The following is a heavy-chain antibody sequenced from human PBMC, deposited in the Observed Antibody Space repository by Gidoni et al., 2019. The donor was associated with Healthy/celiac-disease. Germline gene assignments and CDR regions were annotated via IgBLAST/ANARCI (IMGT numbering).Heavy chain of an antibody. CDR3: ARLGYYYDSSGPLDAFDI. V-gene: IGHV5-10-1*03. Sequence: EVQLVQSGAEVKKPGESLRNPCKGSGYSFISSWITWVRQMPGKGLEWMGRIDPSDSYSNYIPSFRGHVTMSSDKSISTAYLQWSSLEASDTAMYYCARLGYYYDSSGPLDAFDIWGQGTMVTVSS. J-gene: IGHJ3*02. CDR2: IDPSDSYS. D-gene: IGHD3-22*01. CDR1: GYSFISSW.